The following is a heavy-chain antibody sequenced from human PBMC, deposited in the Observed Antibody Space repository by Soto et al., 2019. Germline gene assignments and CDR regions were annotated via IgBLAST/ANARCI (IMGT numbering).Heavy chain of an antibody. V-gene: IGHV2-70*11. CDR2: IDWDDDK. Sequence: SGPTLVNPTQTLTLTCTFSGFSLSTSGVGVGWIRQPPGKALEWLARIDWDDDKYYSTSLKTRLTISKDTSKNQVVLTMTNMDPVDTATYYCARSHVIKKLAAHYGMDVWGQGTTVTVSS. J-gene: IGHJ6*02. D-gene: IGHD3-16*02. CDR3: ARSHVIKKLAAHYGMDV. CDR1: GFSLSTSGVG.